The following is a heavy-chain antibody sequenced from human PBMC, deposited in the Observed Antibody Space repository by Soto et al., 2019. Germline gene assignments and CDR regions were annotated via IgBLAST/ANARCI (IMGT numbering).Heavy chain of an antibody. CDR1: GGTFSSYA. Sequence: VASVKVSCKASGGTFSSYAISWVRQAPGQGLEWMGGIIPIFGTANYAQKYQGRVTITADESTSTAYMELSSLRSEDTAVYYCAREPMTTLTWYYYGMDVWGQGTTVTVSS. J-gene: IGHJ6*02. CDR3: AREPMTTLTWYYYGMDV. D-gene: IGHD4-17*01. CDR2: IIPIFGTA. V-gene: IGHV1-69*13.